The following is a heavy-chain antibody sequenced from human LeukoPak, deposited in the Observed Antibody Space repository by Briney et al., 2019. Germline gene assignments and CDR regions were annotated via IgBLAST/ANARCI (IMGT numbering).Heavy chain of an antibody. V-gene: IGHV3-30*02. Sequence: GGSLRLSCAASGFTFSSYGMQWVRQAPGKGLEGVAFIRYDGGNKYYADSVKGRFTISRDNSKNTLYLQMNSLRAEDTAVYYCAKEGSGYYPYYFDYWGQGTLVTVSS. CDR1: GFTFSSYG. CDR3: AKEGSGYYPYYFDY. J-gene: IGHJ4*02. CDR2: IRYDGGNK. D-gene: IGHD3-22*01.